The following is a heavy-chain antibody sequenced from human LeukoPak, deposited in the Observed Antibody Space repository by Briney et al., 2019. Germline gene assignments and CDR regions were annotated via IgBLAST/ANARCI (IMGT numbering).Heavy chain of an antibody. V-gene: IGHV3-7*03. CDR2: IKQDGSEK. CDR1: GFTFSSYW. Sequence: SGGSLRLSCAASGFTFSSYWMSWVRQAPGKGLEWVANIKQDGSEKYYVDSVKGRFTISRDNAKNSLYLQMNSLRAEDTALYYCAKAGGAQLWFSGYFDYWGQGTLVTVSS. D-gene: IGHD5-18*01. J-gene: IGHJ4*02. CDR3: AKAGGAQLWFSGYFDY.